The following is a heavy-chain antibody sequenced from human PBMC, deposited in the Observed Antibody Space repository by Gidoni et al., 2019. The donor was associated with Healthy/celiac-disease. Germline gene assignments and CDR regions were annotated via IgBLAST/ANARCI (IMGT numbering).Heavy chain of an antibody. V-gene: IGHV1-69*01. J-gene: IGHJ5*02. CDR3: ARTQVTMVRGVLGGFDP. Sequence: QVQLVQSGAEGKKPGSSVKVSCKASGGTLSSYAISWVRQAPGQGLEWMGGIIPIFGTANYAQKFQGRVTITADESTSTAYMELSSLRSEDTAVYYCARTQVTMVRGVLGGFDPWGQGTLVTVSS. CDR2: IIPIFGTA. D-gene: IGHD3-10*01. CDR1: GGTLSSYA.